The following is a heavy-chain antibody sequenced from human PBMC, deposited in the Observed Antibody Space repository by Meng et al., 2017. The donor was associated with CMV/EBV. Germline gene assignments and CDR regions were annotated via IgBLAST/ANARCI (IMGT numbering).Heavy chain of an antibody. J-gene: IGHJ5*02. CDR1: GFTFSSYA. V-gene: IGHV3-23*01. Sequence: SCAASGFTFSSYAMSWVRQAPGKGLEWVSAISGSGVSTYYADSVRGRFTISRDNSKNTLYLQMNGLRAEDTAVYYCAKDCWFDPWGQGTLVTVSS. CDR3: AKDCWFDP. CDR2: ISGSGVST.